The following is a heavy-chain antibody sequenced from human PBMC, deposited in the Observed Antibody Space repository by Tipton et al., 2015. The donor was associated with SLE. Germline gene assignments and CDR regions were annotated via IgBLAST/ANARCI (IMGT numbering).Heavy chain of an antibody. V-gene: IGHV3-66*02. J-gene: IGHJ6*03. CDR3: ARGGVSYMDV. CDR1: GFTFSSYW. Sequence: SLRLSCAASGFTFSSYWMSWVRQAPGKGLQWVSVIYSGGSTYYADSVKGRFTISRDNSKNTLYLQMNSLRAEDTAVYYCARGGVSYMDVWGKGTTVTVSS. CDR2: IYSGGST. D-gene: IGHD3-16*01.